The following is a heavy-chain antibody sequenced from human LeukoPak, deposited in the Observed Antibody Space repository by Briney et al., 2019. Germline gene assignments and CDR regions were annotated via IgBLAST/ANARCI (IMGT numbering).Heavy chain of an antibody. CDR2: ISSSGSTI. CDR3: ARKLAARPDDYFDY. Sequence: PGGSLRLSCAASGFTFSDYYISWMRQAPGKGLEWVSYISSSGSTIYYADSVKGRFTISRDNAKNSLYLQMNSLRAEDTAVYYCARKLAARPDDYFDYWGQGTLVTVSS. V-gene: IGHV3-11*04. CDR1: GFTFSDYY. J-gene: IGHJ4*02. D-gene: IGHD6-6*01.